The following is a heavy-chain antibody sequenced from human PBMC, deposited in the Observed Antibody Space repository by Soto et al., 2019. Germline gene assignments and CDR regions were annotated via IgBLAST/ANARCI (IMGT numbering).Heavy chain of an antibody. D-gene: IGHD4-17*01. J-gene: IGHJ4*02. CDR3: ARDGGYGDYAIDY. CDR1: GFTFSSYG. Sequence: PGGSLRLSCAASGFTFSSYGMHWVRQAPGKGLVWVSRINSDGSSTSYADSVKGRFTISRDNAKNTLYLQMNSLRAEDTAVYYCARDGGYGDYAIDYWGQGTLVTVSS. CDR2: INSDGSST. V-gene: IGHV3-74*01.